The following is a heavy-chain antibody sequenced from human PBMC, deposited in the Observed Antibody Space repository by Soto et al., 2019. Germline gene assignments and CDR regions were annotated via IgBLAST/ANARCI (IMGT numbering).Heavy chain of an antibody. Sequence: SETLSLTCTVSGSSISGYYWSWIRQFPGKRLECIGYIYYSGSTNYNSYLESRVTISVDTSKNQISLQLSSVTAADTTIYHCARGYYHGFGGYYFDSWGQGTLVTVSS. V-gene: IGHV4-59*08. CDR3: ARGYYHGFGGYYFDS. D-gene: IGHD3-10*01. CDR2: IYYSGST. J-gene: IGHJ4*01. CDR1: GSSISGYY.